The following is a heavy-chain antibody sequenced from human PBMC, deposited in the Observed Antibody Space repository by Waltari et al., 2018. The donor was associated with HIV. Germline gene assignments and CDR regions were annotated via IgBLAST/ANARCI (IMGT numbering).Heavy chain of an antibody. V-gene: IGHV3-23*01. CDR2: ISGSGINT. J-gene: IGHJ4*02. CDR3: AKGKTGDF. Sequence: EVQLLESGGGFVQPGGSLRLSCAASGFSFRTYAMSWVRQAPGKGLEWGSAISGSGINTYEADSVKGRFTISRDNSKNTLYLQMSSLRAEDTAVYYCAKGKTGDFWGQGTLVTVSS. CDR1: GFSFRTYA.